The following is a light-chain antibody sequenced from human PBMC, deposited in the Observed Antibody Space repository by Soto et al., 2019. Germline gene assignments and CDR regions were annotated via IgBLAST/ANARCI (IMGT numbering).Light chain of an antibody. CDR2: GAS. Sequence: EIVMTQSPATLSVSPGERATLSCRASQSVSSNLAWYQQKPGQAPRLLIYGASTRATGIPARLSGSGSGKEFTLTISSLQSEDFAVYYCQQYENWPPYTFGQGTKLEIK. V-gene: IGKV3-15*01. J-gene: IGKJ2*01. CDR1: QSVSSN. CDR3: QQYENWPPYT.